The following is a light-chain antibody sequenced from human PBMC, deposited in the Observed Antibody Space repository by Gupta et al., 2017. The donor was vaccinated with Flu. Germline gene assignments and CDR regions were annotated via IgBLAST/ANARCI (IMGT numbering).Light chain of an antibody. J-gene: IGLJ3*02. Sequence: NFMLTPPHSVSESPGTTVTISCTRSSGSIAINYVQWYQQRPGSAPTTVIYEDNQRPSGVPDRFSGSIDSSSNSASLTISGLKTEDEADYYCQSYDSSINWVFGGGTKLTVL. CDR2: EDN. CDR3: QSYDSSINWV. V-gene: IGLV6-57*03. CDR1: SGSIAINY.